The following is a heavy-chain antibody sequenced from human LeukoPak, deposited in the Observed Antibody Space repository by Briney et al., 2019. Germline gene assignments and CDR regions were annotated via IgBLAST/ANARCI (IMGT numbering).Heavy chain of an antibody. J-gene: IGHJ3*02. CDR2: ISSSGSTI. V-gene: IGHV3-11*01. CDR1: GFTFSDYY. CDR3: AKDIGPTFGYDAFDI. D-gene: IGHD2/OR15-2a*01. Sequence: GGSLRLSCAASGFTFSDYYMSWIRQAPGKGLEWVSYISSSGSTIYYADSVKGRFTISRDNAKNSLYLQMNSLRAEDMALYYCAKDIGPTFGYDAFDIWGQGTMVTVSS.